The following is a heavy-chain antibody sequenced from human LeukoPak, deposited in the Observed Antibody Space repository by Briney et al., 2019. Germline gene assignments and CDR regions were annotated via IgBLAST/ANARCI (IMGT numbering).Heavy chain of an antibody. Sequence: ASVTVSCTASGGTFSSYAISWVRQAPGQGLEWMGGIIPIFGTANYAQKFQGRVTITADESTSTAYMELSSLRSEDTAVYYCARENDSSGYYFDYWGQGTLVTVSS. CDR3: ARENDSSGYYFDY. V-gene: IGHV1-69*13. CDR1: GGTFSSYA. J-gene: IGHJ4*02. CDR2: IIPIFGTA. D-gene: IGHD3-22*01.